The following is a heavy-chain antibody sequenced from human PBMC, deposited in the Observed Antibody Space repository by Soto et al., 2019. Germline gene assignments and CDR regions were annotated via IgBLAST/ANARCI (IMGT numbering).Heavy chain of an antibody. J-gene: IGHJ6*02. CDR3: ASPMVRGVIGPSYYYYGMDV. D-gene: IGHD3-10*01. CDR1: GYTFTGYY. Sequence: ASVKVSCKASGYTFTGYYMHWVRQAPGQGLEWMGWINPNSGGTNYAQKFQGWVTMTRDTPISTAYMEPSSLRSEDTAVYYCASPMVRGVIGPSYYYYGMDVWGQGTTVTVSS. CDR2: INPNSGGT. V-gene: IGHV1-2*04.